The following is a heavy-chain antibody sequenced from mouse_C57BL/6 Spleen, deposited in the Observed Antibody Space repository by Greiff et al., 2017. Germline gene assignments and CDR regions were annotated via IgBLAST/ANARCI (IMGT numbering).Heavy chain of an antibody. CDR3: ATTVVADWYCDV. D-gene: IGHD1-1*01. J-gene: IGHJ1*03. CDR2: INSDGSST. CDR1: GFTFSDYY. Sequence: EVKLVESEGGLVQPGSSMKLSCTASGFTFSDYYMAWVRQVPEKGLEWVANINSDGSSTYYLDSLKSRFIISRDNAKNILYLQRSSLKSEDTATYYCATTVVADWYCDVWGTGTTVTVSS. V-gene: IGHV5-16*01.